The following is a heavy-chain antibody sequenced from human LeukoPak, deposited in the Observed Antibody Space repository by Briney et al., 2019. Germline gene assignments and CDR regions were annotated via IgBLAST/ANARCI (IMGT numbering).Heavy chain of an antibody. Sequence: GGSLRLSCAASGFTFSSYAMHWVRQAPGKGLEWVAVISYDGSNKYYADSVKGRFTISRDNSKNTLYLQMNSLRAEDTAVYYCARDPTNSGYALYYYYMDVWGKGTTVTVSS. CDR1: GFTFSSYA. CDR3: ARDPTNSGYALYYYYMDV. V-gene: IGHV3-30-3*01. J-gene: IGHJ6*03. CDR2: ISYDGSNK. D-gene: IGHD5-12*01.